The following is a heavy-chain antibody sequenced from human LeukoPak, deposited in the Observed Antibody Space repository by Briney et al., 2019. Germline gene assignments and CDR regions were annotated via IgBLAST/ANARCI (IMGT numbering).Heavy chain of an antibody. V-gene: IGHV3-21*01. D-gene: IGHD3-22*01. CDR1: GFTFSSYS. CDR3: ARGSTYYDSSGQVPFDY. J-gene: IGHJ4*02. CDR2: ISSSSSYI. Sequence: GGSLRLSCAASGFTFSSYSMNWVRQAPGKGLEWVSSISSSSSYIYYADSVKGRFTISRDNAKNSLYLQMNSLRAEGTAVYYCARGSTYYDSSGQVPFDYWGQGTLVTVSS.